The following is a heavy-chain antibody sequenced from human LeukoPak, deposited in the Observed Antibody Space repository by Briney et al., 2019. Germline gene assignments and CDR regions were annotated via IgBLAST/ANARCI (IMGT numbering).Heavy chain of an antibody. D-gene: IGHD5-18*01. CDR3: ARSTAMVPLDY. CDR1: GGSISSYY. J-gene: IGHJ4*02. V-gene: IGHV4-4*07. Sequence: SETLSLTCTVSGGSISSYYWSWIRQPAGKGLKWIGRIYTSGSTNYNPSLKSRVTISVDKSKNQFSPKLSSVTAADTAVYYCARSTAMVPLDYWGQGTLVTVSS. CDR2: IYTSGST.